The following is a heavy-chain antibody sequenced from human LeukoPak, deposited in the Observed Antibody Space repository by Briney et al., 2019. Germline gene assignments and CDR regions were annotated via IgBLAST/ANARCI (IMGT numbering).Heavy chain of an antibody. CDR3: ARQPIYEAYFDF. Sequence: PGGSLRLSCAASGLTFINSWMSWVRLAPGKGLEWVANIKHDGSEKTFVDSVKGRFTISRNNAENSLYLQMNSLRAEDTAVYYCARQPIYEAYFDFWGQGTLVTVSS. D-gene: IGHD3-16*01. CDR1: GLTFINSW. V-gene: IGHV3-7*01. CDR2: IKHDGSEK. J-gene: IGHJ4*02.